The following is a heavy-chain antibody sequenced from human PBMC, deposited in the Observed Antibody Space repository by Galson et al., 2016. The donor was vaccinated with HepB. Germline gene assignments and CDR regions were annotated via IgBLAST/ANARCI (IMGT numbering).Heavy chain of an antibody. Sequence: SLRLSCADSTFTFSNYWMTWVRQAPGKGLEWVANIKPDGSEKYYADSVKGRFTISRDNAKNSLYLQMNSLRAEDTAVYYCARVMVDYHYWSNKPKHYYSGMDVWGQGTTVTVSS. J-gene: IGHJ6*02. CDR1: TFTFSNYW. CDR3: ARVMVDYHYWSNKPKHYYSGMDV. CDR2: IKPDGSEK. D-gene: IGHD3-3*01. V-gene: IGHV3-7*03.